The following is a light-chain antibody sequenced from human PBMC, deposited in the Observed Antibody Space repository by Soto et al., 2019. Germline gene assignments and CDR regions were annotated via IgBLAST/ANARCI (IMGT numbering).Light chain of an antibody. CDR2: GAS. CDR3: QQYGSSPRT. J-gene: IGKJ1*01. V-gene: IGKV3-15*01. CDR1: QSVSSN. Sequence: EIVMTQSASTLSVSAGERATLSCRASQSVSSNLAWYQQKPGQAPRLLIYGASTRATGIPARFSGSGYGTEFNLTISRLETEDFAVYYCQQYGSSPRTFGQGTKVDIK.